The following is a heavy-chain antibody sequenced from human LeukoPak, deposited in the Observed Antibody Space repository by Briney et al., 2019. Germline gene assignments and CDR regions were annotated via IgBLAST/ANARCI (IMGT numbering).Heavy chain of an antibody. J-gene: IGHJ4*02. D-gene: IGHD6-13*01. V-gene: IGHV4-59*01. CDR1: GGSISSYY. CDR2: IYYSGST. CDR3: AREGIAAAGTAGRYFDY. Sequence: RPSETLSLTCTVSGGSISSYYWSWIRQPPGKGLEWIGYIYYSGSTNYNPSLKSRVTISVDTSKDQFSLKLSSVTAADTAVYYCAREGIAAAGTAGRYFDYWGQGALVTVSS.